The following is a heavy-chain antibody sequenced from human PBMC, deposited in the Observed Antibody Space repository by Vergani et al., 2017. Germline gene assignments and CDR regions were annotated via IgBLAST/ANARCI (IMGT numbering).Heavy chain of an antibody. CDR1: GGSISSGSYY. V-gene: IGHV4-61*02. CDR3: ARKGTNSGSYYKGDYYYYYMDV. Sequence: QVQLQESGPGLVKPSQTLSLTCTVSGGSISSGSYYWSWIRQPAGKGLEWIGRIYTSGSTNYNPSLKSRVTISVDKSKNQFSLKLSSVTAADTAVYYCARKGTNSGSYYKGDYYYYYMDVWGKGTTVTVSS. J-gene: IGHJ6*03. CDR2: IYTSGST. D-gene: IGHD3-10*01.